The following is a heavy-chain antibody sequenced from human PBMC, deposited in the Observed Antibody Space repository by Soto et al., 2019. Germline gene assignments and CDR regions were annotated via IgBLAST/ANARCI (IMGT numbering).Heavy chain of an antibody. J-gene: IGHJ2*01. D-gene: IGHD2-15*01. Sequence: QVPLVQSGGEVKKPGASVKVSCQASGYTFSDYAISWVRQAPGQGLAWMGWISASTRNTDQAQNFQGRVIMTLATSTNTAYMELRRRRSDDTAVYYCVRWYCRVGSCYACWHFDLWGRGTLVTVSS. V-gene: IGHV1-18*01. CDR3: VRWYCRVGSCYACWHFDL. CDR2: ISASTRNT. CDR1: GYTFSDYA.